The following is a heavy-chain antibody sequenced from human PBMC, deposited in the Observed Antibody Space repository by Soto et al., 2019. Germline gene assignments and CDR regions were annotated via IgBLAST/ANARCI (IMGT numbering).Heavy chain of an antibody. D-gene: IGHD5-18*01. CDR1: GGTFSSYA. CDR2: IIPIFGTA. V-gene: IGHV1-69*01. J-gene: IGHJ6*02. Sequence: QVQLVQSGAEVKKPGSSVKVSCKASGGTFSSYAISWVRQAPGQGLEWLGGIIPIFGTANYAQKFQGRVTITADESTSTAYMELSSLRSEDTAVYYCARDGYSYGSIDYGMDVWGQGTTVTVSS. CDR3: ARDGYSYGSIDYGMDV.